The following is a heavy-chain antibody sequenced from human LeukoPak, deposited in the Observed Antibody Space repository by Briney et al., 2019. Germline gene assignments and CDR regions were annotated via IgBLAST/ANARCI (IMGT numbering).Heavy chain of an antibody. CDR2: ISYDGSNK. CDR3: ARVASSGIVGTTKGFDY. Sequence: GGSLRLSCAASGFTFSNHAMHWVRQAPGKGLEWVAVISYDGSNKKYADSVKGRFTISRDNAKNTAYLQMNSLRTEDTAVYYCARVASSGIVGTTKGFDYWGQGTLVTVSS. V-gene: IGHV3-30-3*01. J-gene: IGHJ4*02. D-gene: IGHD1-26*01. CDR1: GFTFSNHA.